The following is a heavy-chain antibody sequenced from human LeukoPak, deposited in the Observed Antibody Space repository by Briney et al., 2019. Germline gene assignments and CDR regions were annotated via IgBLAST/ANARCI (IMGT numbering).Heavy chain of an antibody. J-gene: IGHJ4*02. D-gene: IGHD5-18*01. CDR2: ISSSSSTI. CDR1: GFTFGDYA. V-gene: IGHV3-48*01. Sequence: GGSLRLSCTASGFTFGDYAMSWVRQAPGKGLEWVSYISSSSSTIYYADSVKGRFTISRDNAKNSLYLQMNSLRAEDTAVYYCARDRGYSYGSTYWGQGTLVTVSS. CDR3: ARDRGYSYGSTY.